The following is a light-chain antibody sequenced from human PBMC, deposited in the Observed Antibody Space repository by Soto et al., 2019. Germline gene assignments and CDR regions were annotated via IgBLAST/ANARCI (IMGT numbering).Light chain of an antibody. CDR2: DAS. V-gene: IGKV1-5*01. J-gene: IGKJ5*01. CDR3: QQYNSYSIT. Sequence: IQMTQSPSTLSASVGGTVNISCRASQSISSWLAWYQQKPGKAPKLLIYDASSLESGVPSRFSGSGSGTEFTLTINSLQPDDFATYYCQQYNSYSITFGQGTRLEIK. CDR1: QSISSW.